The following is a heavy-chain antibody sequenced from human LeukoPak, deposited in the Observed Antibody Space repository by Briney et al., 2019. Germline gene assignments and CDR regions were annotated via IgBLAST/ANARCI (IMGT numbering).Heavy chain of an antibody. J-gene: IGHJ4*02. CDR1: GYTFSNND. V-gene: IGHV1-8*03. CDR3: ARGAKCSGADCDSTKEYVYYFDY. Sequence: GASVKVSCKASGYTFSNNDINWVRQATGQGLEWMGWMNPISGNTGFAQKFQGRVTITRITSIGTAYMEMSSLRSDDTAVYYCARGAKCSGADCDSTKEYVYYFDYWGQGTLVTVSS. D-gene: IGHD6-25*01. CDR2: MNPISGNT.